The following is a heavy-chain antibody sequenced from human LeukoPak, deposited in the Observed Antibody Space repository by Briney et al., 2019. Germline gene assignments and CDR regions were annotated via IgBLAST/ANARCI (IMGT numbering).Heavy chain of an antibody. V-gene: IGHV1-18*01. CDR2: ISAYNGNI. D-gene: IGHD2-15*01. Sequence: ASVTVSCKASGYTFTSFGISWVRQAPGQGLEWMGWISAYNGNINYAQKLQGRVIMTTDTSTSIAYMELRSLRSDDTAVYYCARTSDIVVVVAANPCDAFDIWGQGTMVTVSS. CDR3: ARTSDIVVVVAANPCDAFDI. J-gene: IGHJ3*02. CDR1: GYTFTSFG.